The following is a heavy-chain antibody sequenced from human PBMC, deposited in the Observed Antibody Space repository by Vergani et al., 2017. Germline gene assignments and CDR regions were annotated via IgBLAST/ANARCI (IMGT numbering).Heavy chain of an antibody. CDR3: ASDEGIALDNYYYYGMDV. Sequence: QVQLVQSGAEVKKPGASVKVSCKASGYTFTSYGISWVRQAPGQGLEWMGWISAYNGNTNYAQKLQGRVTMTTDTSTSTACMELRSLRSDDTAVYYCASDEGIALDNYYYYGMDVWGQGTTVTVSS. CDR2: ISAYNGNT. J-gene: IGHJ6*02. V-gene: IGHV1-18*01. D-gene: IGHD6-13*01. CDR1: GYTFTSYG.